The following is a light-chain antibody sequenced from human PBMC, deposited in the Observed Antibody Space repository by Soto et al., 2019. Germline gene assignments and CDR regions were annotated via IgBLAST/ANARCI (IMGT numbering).Light chain of an antibody. CDR3: QQYGSAAWT. CDR2: GAS. J-gene: IGKJ1*01. V-gene: IGKV3-20*01. Sequence: EIVLTQSPGTLSLSPGERATLSCRASQRVSSRYLAWFQQKPGQAPRLLLYGASSRATGIPDRFSGSGSGTDFTLTISRLEPEDFAVYYCQQYGSAAWTFXQGAKVDIK. CDR1: QRVSSRY.